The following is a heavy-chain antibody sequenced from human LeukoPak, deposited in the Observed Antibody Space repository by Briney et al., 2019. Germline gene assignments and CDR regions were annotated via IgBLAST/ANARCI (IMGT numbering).Heavy chain of an antibody. D-gene: IGHD2-15*01. CDR2: IYYSGST. CDR3: ARRTNLGYCSGGSCYSPFDY. Sequence: PSETLSLTCTVSGGSISSYYWSLIRQPPGKGLEWIGYIYYSGSTNYNPSLKSRVTISVDTSENQFSLKLSSVTAADTAVYYCARRTNLGYCSGGSCYSPFDYWGQGTLVTVSS. CDR1: GGSISSYY. V-gene: IGHV4-59*01. J-gene: IGHJ4*02.